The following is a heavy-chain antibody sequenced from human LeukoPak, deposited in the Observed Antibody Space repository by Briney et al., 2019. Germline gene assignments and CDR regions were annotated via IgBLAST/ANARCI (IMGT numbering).Heavy chain of an antibody. J-gene: IGHJ4*02. Sequence: PSETLSLTCAVYGGSFSNYHWSWIRQPPGKGLEWIGEINLSGTTYYNPSLKSRVTISVDTSKNQFSLKLSSVTAADTAVYYCARGGDYYDSSGPNTHYFDYWGQGTLVTVSS. V-gene: IGHV4-34*01. CDR2: INLSGTT. CDR3: ARGGDYYDSSGPNTHYFDY. D-gene: IGHD3-22*01. CDR1: GGSFSNYH.